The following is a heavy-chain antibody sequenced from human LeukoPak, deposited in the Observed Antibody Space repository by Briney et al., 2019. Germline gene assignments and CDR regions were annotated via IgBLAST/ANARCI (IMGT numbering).Heavy chain of an antibody. Sequence: PSETLSLTCTVSGGSISSSSYYWGWVRQPPGTGLEWIGSIYYSGSTYYNPSLKRRVTISIDTSKNQFSLKLSSVTAADTAVYYCARSPPRRDFWSKYYYMDVWGKGTTVTVSS. CDR2: IYYSGST. CDR1: GGSISSSSYY. CDR3: ARSPPRRDFWSKYYYMDV. V-gene: IGHV4-39*07. D-gene: IGHD3-3*01. J-gene: IGHJ6*03.